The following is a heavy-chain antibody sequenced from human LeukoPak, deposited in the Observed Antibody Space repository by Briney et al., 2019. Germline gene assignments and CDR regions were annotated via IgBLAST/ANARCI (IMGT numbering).Heavy chain of an antibody. D-gene: IGHD4-17*01. CDR2: FDPEDGET. V-gene: IGHV1-24*01. J-gene: IGHJ4*02. CDR3: ATRSNYGDYVRPFDY. Sequence: ASVKVSCKVSGYTLTELSMHWVRQAPGKGLEWMGGFDPEDGETIYAQKFQGRVTMTEDTSTDTAYMELSSLRSEDTAVYYCATRSNYGDYVRPFDYWGQGTLVTVSS. CDR1: GYTLTELS.